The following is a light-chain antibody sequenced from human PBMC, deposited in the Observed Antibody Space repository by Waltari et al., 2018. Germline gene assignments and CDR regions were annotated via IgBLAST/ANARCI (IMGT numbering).Light chain of an antibody. CDR2: DAS. V-gene: IGKV3-11*01. Sequence: EIELTQSPATLSLSPGERATLSCRASQGVSTSLAWYQQKPGQAPRLLIHDASNRATGTPARFSGSGSGTDFTLTIGSLEPEDFAVYYCQQHGKWPLSFGGGTKVEI. CDR1: QGVSTS. J-gene: IGKJ4*01. CDR3: QQHGKWPLS.